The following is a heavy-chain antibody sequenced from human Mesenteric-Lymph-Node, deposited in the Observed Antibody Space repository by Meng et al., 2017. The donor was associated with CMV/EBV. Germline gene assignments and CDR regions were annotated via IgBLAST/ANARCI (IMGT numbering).Heavy chain of an antibody. D-gene: IGHD3-22*01. CDR2: IDPYIGGT. CDR1: GYTFTSYG. J-gene: IGHJ4*02. CDR3: AREFYFDTSGYPELDF. Sequence: ASVKVSCKASGYTFTSYGISWVRQAPGQGLEWMGWIDPYIGGTDYAQKFQGRVTMTRDTSISTVYMELSRLKSDDTALYYCAREFYFDTSGYPELDFWGQGTQVTVSS. V-gene: IGHV1-2*02.